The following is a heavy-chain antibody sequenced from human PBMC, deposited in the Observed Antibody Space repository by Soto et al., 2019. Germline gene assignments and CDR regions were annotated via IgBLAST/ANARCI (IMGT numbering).Heavy chain of an antibody. CDR2: IDKVGTDS. J-gene: IGHJ6*03. D-gene: IGHD3-10*01. Sequence: EVQLVESGGGLVQPGASLRLSCAASEFTFSGRSVHWVRQAPGKGLVWVSGIDKVGTDSTYADSVKGRFTSSRDNAKNTVYLQMYSLRVEDTAVYYCARGWFGPDVWGKGTTVTVSS. V-gene: IGHV3-74*01. CDR1: EFTFSGRS. CDR3: ARGWFGPDV.